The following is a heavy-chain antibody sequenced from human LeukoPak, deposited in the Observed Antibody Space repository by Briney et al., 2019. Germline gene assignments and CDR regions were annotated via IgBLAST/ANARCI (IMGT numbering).Heavy chain of an antibody. V-gene: IGHV3-30*18. CDR1: GFTFSTYG. CDR3: AKDRGSGYLDC. J-gene: IGHJ4*02. Sequence: GGSLRLSCAASGFTFSTYGMHWVRQAPGKGLEWVAVISYDGGNKYYADSVKGRFTISRGDSKNTLYLQMNGLRAEDTAVYYCAKDRGSGYLDCWGQGTLVTVSS. D-gene: IGHD6-19*01. CDR2: ISYDGGNK.